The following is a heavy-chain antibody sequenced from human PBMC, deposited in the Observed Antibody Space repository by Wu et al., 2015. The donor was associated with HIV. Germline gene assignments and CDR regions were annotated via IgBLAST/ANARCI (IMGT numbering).Heavy chain of an antibody. CDR2: MNPNSGNT. CDR1: GYTFTSYD. Sequence: QVQLVQSGAEVKKPGASVKVSCKASGYTFTSYDINWVRQATGQGLEWMGWMNPNSGNTGYAQKFQGRVTITRNTSISTAYMELSSLRSEDTAVYYCARAQDIVLMVYANGAFDIWAKGQWSPSLQ. D-gene: IGHD2-8*01. J-gene: IGHJ3*02. CDR3: ARAQDIVLMVYANGAFDI. V-gene: IGHV1-8*03.